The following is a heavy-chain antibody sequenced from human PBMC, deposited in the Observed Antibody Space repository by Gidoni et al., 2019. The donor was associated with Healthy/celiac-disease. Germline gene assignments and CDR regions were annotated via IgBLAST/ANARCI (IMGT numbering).Heavy chain of an antibody. CDR1: GGSISSGGYY. D-gene: IGHD5-12*01. J-gene: IGHJ4*02. V-gene: IGHV4-31*03. Sequence: QVQLQESGPGLVKPSQTLSLTCTVSGGSISSGGYYWIWIRQHPGKGLEWIGYIYYSGSTYYNPSLKSRVTISVDTSKNQFSLKLSSVTAADTAVYYCAREGRRDGYIIDYWGQGTLVTVSS. CDR2: IYYSGST. CDR3: AREGRRDGYIIDY.